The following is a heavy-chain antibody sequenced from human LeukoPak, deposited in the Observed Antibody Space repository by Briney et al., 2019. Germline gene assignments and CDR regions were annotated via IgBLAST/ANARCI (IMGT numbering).Heavy chain of an antibody. CDR3: ARDIYDILTGYYATGY. CDR2: IKQDGSEK. CDR1: GFTFSSYW. V-gene: IGHV3-7*01. J-gene: IGHJ4*02. Sequence: GSLRLSCAASGFTFSSYWMSWVRQAPGKGLEWVANIKQDGSEKYYVDSVKGRFTISRDNAKNSLYLQMNSLRAEDTAVYYCARDIYDILTGYYATGYWGQGTLVTVSS. D-gene: IGHD3-9*01.